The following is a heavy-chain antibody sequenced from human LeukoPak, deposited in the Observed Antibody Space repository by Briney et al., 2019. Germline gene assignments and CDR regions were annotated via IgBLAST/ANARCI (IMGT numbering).Heavy chain of an antibody. CDR1: GFTFDDYA. J-gene: IGHJ4*02. V-gene: IGHV3-9*01. Sequence: TGGSLRLSCAASGFTFDDYAIHWVRQAPGKRLEWVSGISWNSGSIGYADSVKGRFTIARDNAKNSLYLQMNSLRAEDTALYYCAEDGSASPARFDYWGQGSLVTVSS. CDR2: ISWNSGSI. CDR3: AEDGSASPARFDY. D-gene: IGHD3-10*01.